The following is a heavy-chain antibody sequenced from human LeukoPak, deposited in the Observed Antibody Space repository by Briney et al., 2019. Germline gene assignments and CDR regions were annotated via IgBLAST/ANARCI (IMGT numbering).Heavy chain of an antibody. Sequence: GGSLRLSCAGSGFTFNCCAMSWVRQAPGKGLEWVSVIYSGGSTYYADSVKGRFTISRHNSKNTLYLQMNSLRAEDTAVYYCASGSYDSSGYCNYWGQGTLVTVSS. CDR3: ASGSYDSSGYCNY. J-gene: IGHJ4*02. CDR1: GFTFNCCA. D-gene: IGHD3-22*01. V-gene: IGHV3-53*04. CDR2: IYSGGST.